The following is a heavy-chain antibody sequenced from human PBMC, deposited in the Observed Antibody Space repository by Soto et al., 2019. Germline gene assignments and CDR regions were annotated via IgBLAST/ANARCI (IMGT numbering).Heavy chain of an antibody. D-gene: IGHD3-9*01. Sequence: PSETLSLTCTVSGGSISSYYWSWIRQPPGKGLEWIGYIYYSGSTNYNPSLKSRVTISVDTSKNQFSLKLSSVTAADTAVYYCARLNDILTGYYNYFDYWGQGTLVTVSS. CDR3: ARLNDILTGYYNYFDY. J-gene: IGHJ4*02. V-gene: IGHV4-59*08. CDR1: GGSISSYY. CDR2: IYYSGST.